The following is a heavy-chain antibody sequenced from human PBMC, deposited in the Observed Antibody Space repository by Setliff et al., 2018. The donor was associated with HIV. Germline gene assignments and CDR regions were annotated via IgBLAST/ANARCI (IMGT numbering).Heavy chain of an antibody. Sequence: ASVKVSCKASGYTFTDYAIYWMRQAPGQRLEWLGWINAGNGNTEYSQNFQGRVTISRDTSASTAYMELSSLRSEDTAVYYCARDSAIVNTIIDHYYGMDVWGQGTTVTVSS. CDR2: INAGNGNT. J-gene: IGHJ6*02. D-gene: IGHD5-12*01. V-gene: IGHV1-3*01. CDR3: ARDSAIVNTIIDHYYGMDV. CDR1: GYTFTDYA.